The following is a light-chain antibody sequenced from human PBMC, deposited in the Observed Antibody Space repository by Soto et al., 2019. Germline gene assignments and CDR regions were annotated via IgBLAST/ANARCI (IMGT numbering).Light chain of an antibody. Sequence: QSVLTQPPSVSAAPGQTVTISCSGTSSNIGNNYVSWYQHLPGTAPKLLISDNNNRPSGIPDRFSGSKSGTSATLAITGLQTGDEADYYCATWDDSLSAAGFGPGTKLTDL. CDR1: SSNIGNNY. CDR2: DNN. J-gene: IGLJ1*01. V-gene: IGLV1-51*01. CDR3: ATWDDSLSAAG.